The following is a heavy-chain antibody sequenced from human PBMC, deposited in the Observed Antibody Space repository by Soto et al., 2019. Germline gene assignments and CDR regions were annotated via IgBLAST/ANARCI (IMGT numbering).Heavy chain of an antibody. CDR3: AKDIGDSGAFDI. CDR2: ISWDGGST. CDR1: GFTFDDYT. Sequence: GGSLRLSCAASGFTFDDYTMHWVRQAPGKGLEWVSLISWDGGSTYYADSVKGRFTISRDNSKNSLYLQMNSLRTEDTALYYCAKDIGDSGAFDIWGQGTMVTVSS. V-gene: IGHV3-43*01. J-gene: IGHJ3*02. D-gene: IGHD2-21*01.